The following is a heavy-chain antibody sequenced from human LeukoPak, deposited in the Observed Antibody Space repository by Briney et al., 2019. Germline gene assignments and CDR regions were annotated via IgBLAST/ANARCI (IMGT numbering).Heavy chain of an antibody. CDR3: GSRSGYDPVQ. CDR2: INHSGST. D-gene: IGHD5-12*01. Sequence: PSETLSLTCAVYGWSFSGYYCSWIRQPPGKGLEWMGEINHSGSTNYNPSLKSRVPISVDTSKNQFSLKLSSVTAADTAVYYCGSRSGYDPVQWGQGTLVTVSS. CDR1: GWSFSGYY. V-gene: IGHV4-34*01. J-gene: IGHJ4*02.